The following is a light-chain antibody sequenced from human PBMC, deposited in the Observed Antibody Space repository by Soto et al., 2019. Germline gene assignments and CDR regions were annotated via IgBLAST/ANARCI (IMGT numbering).Light chain of an antibody. J-gene: IGKJ5*01. CDR1: QSISSY. CDR3: QQYNNWPPIT. CDR2: AAS. Sequence: DIQMTQSPSSLSASVGDRVTITCRASQSISSYLNWYQQKPGKAPKLLIYAASSLQSGVPSRFSGSGSGTDFTLTISSLQSEDFAVYYCQQYNNWPPITFGQGTRLEI. V-gene: IGKV1-39*01.